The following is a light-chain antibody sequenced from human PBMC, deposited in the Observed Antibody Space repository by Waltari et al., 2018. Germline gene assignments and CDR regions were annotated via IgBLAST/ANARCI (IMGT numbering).Light chain of an antibody. CDR1: NSDVGGYND. J-gene: IGLJ3*02. CDR3: CSYAGRYTWV. Sequence: QSALTQPRSVSGSPGQSVTISCTGTNSDVGGYNDVSWYQQHADKAPKLMIYDVSNRPSGVPDRFSGSKSGNTASLTISGLQAEDEADYYCCSYAGRYTWVFGGGTKLTVL. V-gene: IGLV2-11*01. CDR2: DVS.